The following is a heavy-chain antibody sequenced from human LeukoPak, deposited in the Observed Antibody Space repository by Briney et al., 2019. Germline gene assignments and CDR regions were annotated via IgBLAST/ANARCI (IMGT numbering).Heavy chain of an antibody. D-gene: IGHD3-10*01. J-gene: IGHJ4*02. CDR1: GFTFSNAW. CDR3: TTDPLYYYGSGSYYNFDY. CDR2: IKGKTDGGTT. Sequence: GGSLRLSCAASGFTFSNAWMSWVRQAPGKGLEWVGRIKGKTDGGTTDYAAPVKGRFTISRDDSKNTLYLQMNSLKTEDTAVYYCTTDPLYYYGSGSYYNFDYWGQGTLVTVSS. V-gene: IGHV3-15*01.